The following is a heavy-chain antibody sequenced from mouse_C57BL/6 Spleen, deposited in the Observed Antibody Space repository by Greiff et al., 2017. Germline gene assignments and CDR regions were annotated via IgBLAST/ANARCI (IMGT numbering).Heavy chain of an antibody. Sequence: QVQLQQPGAELVKPGASVKLSCKASGYTFTSYWMQWVKQRPGQGLEWIGEIDPSDSYTNYNQKFKGKATLTVDTSSSTAYMHLSSLTSEDSAVYYCARGLRRFFDYWGQGTTLTVSS. D-gene: IGHD2-4*01. V-gene: IGHV1-50*01. CDR2: IDPSDSYT. J-gene: IGHJ2*01. CDR3: ARGLRRFFDY. CDR1: GYTFTSYW.